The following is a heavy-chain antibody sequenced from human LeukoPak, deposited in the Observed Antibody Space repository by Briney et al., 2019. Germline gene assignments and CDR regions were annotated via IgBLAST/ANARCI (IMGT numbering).Heavy chain of an antibody. D-gene: IGHD2-15*01. CDR1: GYTFSNYG. CDR3: ARDDDKVVDH. Sequence: ASVKVSCKPSGYTFSNYGISWVRQAPGQGLEWMGWITAYNGNRLYAQRFQGRITLTTDTSTSTSYMELRSLEYDDTAIYYCARDDDKVVDHWGQGTLVTVSS. CDR2: ITAYNGNR. J-gene: IGHJ4*01. V-gene: IGHV1-18*01.